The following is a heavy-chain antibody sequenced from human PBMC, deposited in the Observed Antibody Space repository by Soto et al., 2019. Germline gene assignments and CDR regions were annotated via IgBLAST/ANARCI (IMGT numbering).Heavy chain of an antibody. CDR3: ARNRSGSLDWFDP. D-gene: IGHD5-12*01. CDR2: IYYSGST. V-gene: IGHV4-39*01. Sequence: PSETLSLTCTVSGGSISSSSYYWGWIRQPPGKGLEWIGSIYYSGSTYYNPSLKSRVTISVDTSKNQFSLKLSSVTAADTAVYYCARNRSGSLDWFDPWGQGTLVTVSS. J-gene: IGHJ5*02. CDR1: GGSISSSSYY.